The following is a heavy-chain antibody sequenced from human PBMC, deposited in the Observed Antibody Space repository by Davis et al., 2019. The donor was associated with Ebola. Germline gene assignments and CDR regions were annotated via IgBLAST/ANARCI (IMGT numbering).Heavy chain of an antibody. CDR2: ISGDGGTT. Sequence: SLKISCGVSGFTFDNYAMHWVRQLPGKGLEWVSLISGDGGTTYYADSVKGRFTISRDNDKNFLYLQMNSLTTEDSALYYCAASGYFYEVWFDPWGQGTLVTVSS. D-gene: IGHD3-22*01. CDR3: AASGYFYEVWFDP. V-gene: IGHV3-43*02. CDR1: GFTFDNYA. J-gene: IGHJ5*02.